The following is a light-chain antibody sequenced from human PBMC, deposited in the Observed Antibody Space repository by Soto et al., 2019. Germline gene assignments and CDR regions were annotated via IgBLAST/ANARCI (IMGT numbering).Light chain of an antibody. CDR1: QSVSSRY. CDR2: AAS. J-gene: IGKJ1*01. Sequence: EIVLTQSPGTLSLSPGERATLSCRASQSVSSRYLAWYQHKAGQAPRLLIFAASTRATGIPDRFSGSGSGTDFTLTISRLEPEDFAMYYCHQYGSSPPWTFGQGTKVEIK. V-gene: IGKV3-20*01. CDR3: HQYGSSPPWT.